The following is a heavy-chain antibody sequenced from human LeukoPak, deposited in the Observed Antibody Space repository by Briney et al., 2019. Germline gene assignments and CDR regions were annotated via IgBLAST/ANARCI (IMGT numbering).Heavy chain of an antibody. D-gene: IGHD5-24*01. CDR1: GFVFSGYS. CDR3: ARDRAVKARIGGMDV. CDR2: ISESSSHT. V-gene: IGHV3-21*06. J-gene: IGHJ6*02. Sequence: GGSLRLSCAASGFVFSGYSINWVRQAPGKGLEWVSYISESSSHTYCVDSVKGRFTISRDNAKNSLYLQMSSLRGEDTGIYYCARDRAVKARIGGMDVWGQGTTVIVSS.